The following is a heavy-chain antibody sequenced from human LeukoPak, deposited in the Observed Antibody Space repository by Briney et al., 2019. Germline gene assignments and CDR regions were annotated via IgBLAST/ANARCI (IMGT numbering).Heavy chain of an antibody. V-gene: IGHV3-64*01. Sequence: GGSLRLSCAASGFTFSSYAMHWVRQAPGKGLEYVSAISSNGGSTYYANSVKGRFTISRDNSKNTLYLQMGSLRAEDMAVYYCARDNRYCNGGYCSNWFDPWGQGTLVTVSS. D-gene: IGHD2-15*01. CDR2: ISSNGGST. CDR1: GFTFSSYA. J-gene: IGHJ5*02. CDR3: ARDNRYCNGGYCSNWFDP.